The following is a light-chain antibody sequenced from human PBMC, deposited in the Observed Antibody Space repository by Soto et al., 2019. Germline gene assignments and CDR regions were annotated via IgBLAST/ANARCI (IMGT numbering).Light chain of an antibody. V-gene: IGKV1-9*01. Sequence: VPLTHSQSVLSAPVRDTVTITCRASQALSNYLAWYQQKPGKAPDLLIYSASTLQSGVPSRFSGSGSETEFSLTISRLEPEDFAVYYCQQYVTSPLTFGGGTKVE. J-gene: IGKJ4*01. CDR1: QALSNY. CDR3: QQYVTSPLT. CDR2: SAS.